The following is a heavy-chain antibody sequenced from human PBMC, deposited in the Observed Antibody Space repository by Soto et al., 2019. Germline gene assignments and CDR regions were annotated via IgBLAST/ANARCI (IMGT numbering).Heavy chain of an antibody. D-gene: IGHD5-18*01. J-gene: IGHJ5*02. V-gene: IGHV4-59*01. CDR3: AKDSGYNYGYFRWFDP. CDR2: IFYSGST. Sequence: QVHLQESGPRLVKPSETLSLTCTVSGGSISNYYWSWIRQPPGRGLEWIGHIFYSGSTNYNPARKSRVTISVDTSKSQFSLKLSSVTAADTAVYYCAKDSGYNYGYFRWFDPWGQGTLVTVSS. CDR1: GGSISNYY.